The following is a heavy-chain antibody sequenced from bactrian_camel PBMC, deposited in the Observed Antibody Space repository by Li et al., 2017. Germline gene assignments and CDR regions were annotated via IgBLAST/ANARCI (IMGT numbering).Heavy chain of an antibody. Sequence: HVQLVESGGGSVQAGETLRLTCTASGFSFDDCELGWYRQAPGHRCELVSRITPDGRKYYLDSVKGRFTISQDNAKNTVHLRMNSLKPEDTAMYYCAAPSVRELYACYSGSWKVTYRSNYWGRGTQVTV. D-gene: IGHD3*01. CDR1: GFSFDDCE. J-gene: IGHJ4*01. CDR2: ITPDGRK. V-gene: IGHV3S60*01. CDR3: AAPSVRELYACYSGSWKVTYRSNY.